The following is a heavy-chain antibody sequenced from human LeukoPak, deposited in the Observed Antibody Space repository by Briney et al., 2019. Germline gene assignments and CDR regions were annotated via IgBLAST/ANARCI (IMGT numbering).Heavy chain of an antibody. CDR2: IYSGGST. Sequence: GGSPRLSCAASGFTVSSDYMSWVRQVPGKGLEWVSIIYSGGSTYYADSVKGRFTISRDNSKNTLYLQMNSLRGEDTAVYYCARATVPLEYSSSSHFYYYYMDVWGKGTTVAVSS. D-gene: IGHD6-6*01. CDR1: GFTVSSDY. V-gene: IGHV3-53*01. CDR3: ARATVPLEYSSSSHFYYYYMDV. J-gene: IGHJ6*03.